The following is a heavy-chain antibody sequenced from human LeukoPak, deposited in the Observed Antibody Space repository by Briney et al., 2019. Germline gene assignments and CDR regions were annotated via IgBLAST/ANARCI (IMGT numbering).Heavy chain of an antibody. J-gene: IGHJ4*02. Sequence: GESLSLSCAVSGFTLSDYYMSWSRQAPGEGLGLVSYIRSRGSTIYYADPVKGRFTISRDDAKNSLYLQMNSLRPEDTAVYYCARVRGYYYDSSGSWTYYFDYWGQGTLVTVSS. CDR3: ARVRGYYYDSSGSWTYYFDY. CDR1: GFTLSDYY. CDR2: IRSRGSTI. V-gene: IGHV3-11*04. D-gene: IGHD3-22*01.